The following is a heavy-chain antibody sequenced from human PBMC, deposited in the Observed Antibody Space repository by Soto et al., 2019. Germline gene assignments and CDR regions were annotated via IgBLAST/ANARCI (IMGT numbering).Heavy chain of an antibody. J-gene: IGHJ4*02. D-gene: IGHD3-9*01. V-gene: IGHV3-66*01. CDR1: GFTVSSNY. CDR3: ASNLPLTRRLAHPDY. Sequence: EVQLVESGGGLVQPGGSLRLSCAASGFTVSSNYMSWVRQAPGKGLEWVSVIYSGGSTYYADSVKGRFTISRDNSKNTLYLQMNSLRAEDTAVYYCASNLPLTRRLAHPDYWGQGTLVTVSS. CDR2: IYSGGST.